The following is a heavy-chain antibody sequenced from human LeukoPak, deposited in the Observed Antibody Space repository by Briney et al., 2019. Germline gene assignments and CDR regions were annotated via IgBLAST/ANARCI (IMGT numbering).Heavy chain of an antibody. CDR2: ISYDGSNK. J-gene: IGHJ4*02. CDR1: GFTFSSYG. CDR3: AKERSDYYGSGTGDFDY. Sequence: GRSLRLSCAASGFTFSSYGMHWVRQAPGKGLEWVAVISYDGSNKYYADSVKGRFTISRDNSKNTLYLQMNSLRAEDTAVYYCAKERSDYYGSGTGDFDYWGQGTLVTVSS. V-gene: IGHV3-30*18. D-gene: IGHD3-10*01.